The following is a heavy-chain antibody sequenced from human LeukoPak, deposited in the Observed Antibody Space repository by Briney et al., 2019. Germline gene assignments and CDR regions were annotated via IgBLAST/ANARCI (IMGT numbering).Heavy chain of an antibody. J-gene: IGHJ6*03. V-gene: IGHV1-18*01. Sequence: GASVKVSCKVSGYTLTELSMHWVRQAPGKGLEWMGWISAYNGNTNYAQKLQGRVTMTTDTSTSTAYMELRSLRSDDTAVYYCARVVVPAAQITPFDYYYYYYYMDVWGKGTTVTVSS. CDR1: GYTLTELS. CDR2: ISAYNGNT. D-gene: IGHD2-2*01. CDR3: ARVVVPAAQITPFDYYYYYYYMDV.